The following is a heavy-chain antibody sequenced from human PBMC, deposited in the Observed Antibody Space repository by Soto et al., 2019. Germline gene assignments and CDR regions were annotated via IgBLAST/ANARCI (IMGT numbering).Heavy chain of an antibody. CDR1: GFTFSSYA. Sequence: GGSLRLSCAASGFTFSSYAMSWVRQAPGKGLEWVSAISGSGGSTYYADSVKGRFTISRDNSKNTLYLQMNSLRAEDTAVYYCAKDRHFWSGYYIPSEYFQHWGQGTLVTVSS. J-gene: IGHJ1*01. CDR3: AKDRHFWSGYYIPSEYFQH. CDR2: ISGSGGST. V-gene: IGHV3-23*01. D-gene: IGHD3-3*02.